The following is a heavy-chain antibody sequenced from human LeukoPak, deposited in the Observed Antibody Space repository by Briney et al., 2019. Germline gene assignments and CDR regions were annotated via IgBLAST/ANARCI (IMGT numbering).Heavy chain of an antibody. Sequence: GGSLRLSCAASGFPFSSYSMNWVRQAPGKGLEWVSSISSSSSYIYYAHSVKGRFTISRDNAKNSLYLQMNSLRAEDTAVYYCARAGYCSGGSCPRGYYYYMDVWGKGTTVTVSS. J-gene: IGHJ6*03. CDR2: ISSSSSYI. CDR3: ARAGYCSGGSCPRGYYYYMDV. V-gene: IGHV3-21*01. D-gene: IGHD2-15*01. CDR1: GFPFSSYS.